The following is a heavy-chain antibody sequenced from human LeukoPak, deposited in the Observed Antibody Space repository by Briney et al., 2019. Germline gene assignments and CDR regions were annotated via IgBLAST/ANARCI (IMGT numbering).Heavy chain of an antibody. Sequence: SETLSLTSTVSGYSISSGYYWGWIRQPPGKGLEWIGSIYHSGSTYHNPSLKSRVTISVHTSKKQFSLKLSSVTAADTAVYYCARVTKTYYDFWSGYSAGAFDIWGQGTMVTVSS. CDR2: IYHSGST. J-gene: IGHJ3*02. V-gene: IGHV4-38-2*02. CDR1: GYSISSGYY. CDR3: ARVTKTYYDFWSGYSAGAFDI. D-gene: IGHD3-3*01.